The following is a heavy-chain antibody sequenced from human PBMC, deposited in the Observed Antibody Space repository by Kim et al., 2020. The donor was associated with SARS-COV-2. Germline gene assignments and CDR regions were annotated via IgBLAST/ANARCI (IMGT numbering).Heavy chain of an antibody. J-gene: IGHJ6*02. Sequence: GGSLRLSCAASGFTFSSYSMNWVRQAPGKGLEWVSSISSSSSYIYYADSVKGRFTISRDNAKNSLYLQMNSLRAEDTAVYYCARDHQQQLAAALYYYYYYGMDVWGQGTTVTVSS. CDR2: ISSSSSYI. CDR1: GFTFSSYS. V-gene: IGHV3-21*01. D-gene: IGHD6-13*01. CDR3: ARDHQQQLAAALYYYYYYGMDV.